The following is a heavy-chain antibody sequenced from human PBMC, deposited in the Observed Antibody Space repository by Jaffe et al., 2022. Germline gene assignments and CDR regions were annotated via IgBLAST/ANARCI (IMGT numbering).Heavy chain of an antibody. CDR3: ARDRSVVADPLEPYYYYMDV. CDR1: GFTFSSYW. Sequence: EVQLVESGGGLVQPGGSLRLSCAASGFTFSSYWMSWVRQAPGKGLEWVANIKQDGSEKYYVDSVKGRFTISRDNAKNSLYLQMNSLRAEDTAVYYCARDRSVVADPLEPYYYYMDVWGKGTTVTVSS. D-gene: IGHD2-15*01. J-gene: IGHJ6*03. CDR2: IKQDGSEK. V-gene: IGHV3-7*05.